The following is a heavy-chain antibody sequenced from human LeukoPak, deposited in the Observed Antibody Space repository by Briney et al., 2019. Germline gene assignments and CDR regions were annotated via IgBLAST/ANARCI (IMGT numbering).Heavy chain of an antibody. V-gene: IGHV3-33*01. CDR1: GFTFSSYC. Sequence: PGRSLRLSCAASGFTFSSYCMHWVRQAPGKGLEWVAVIWYDGSNNYYADSVKGRFTISRDNSKNTLYLQMNSLRAEDTAVYYCARDELPVDTAMALDYWGQGTLVTVSS. J-gene: IGHJ4*02. CDR3: ARDELPVDTAMALDY. D-gene: IGHD5-18*01. CDR2: IWYDGSNN.